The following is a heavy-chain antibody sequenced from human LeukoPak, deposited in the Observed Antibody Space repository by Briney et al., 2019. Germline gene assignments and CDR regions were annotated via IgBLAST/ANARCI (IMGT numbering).Heavy chain of an antibody. V-gene: IGHV4-59*01. CDR3: ARESTSGFTNWFDP. D-gene: IGHD5-12*01. J-gene: IGHJ5*02. Sequence: PSETLSLTCTVSGGSISSYYWSWIRQPPGKGLEWIGYIYYSGSTNYNPSLKSRVTISVDTSKNQFSLKLSSVTAADTAVYYCARESTSGFTNWFDPWGQGTLVTVSS. CDR1: GGSISSYY. CDR2: IYYSGST.